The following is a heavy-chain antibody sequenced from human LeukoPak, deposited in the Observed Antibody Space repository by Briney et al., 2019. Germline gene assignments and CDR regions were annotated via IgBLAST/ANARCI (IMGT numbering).Heavy chain of an antibody. V-gene: IGHV4-39*01. D-gene: IGHD4-23*01. Sequence: PSETLSLTCTVSGGSISRWTYYWGWIRQPPGKGLERIGTIYYGGTNYYNPPLKSRVTISVDTSKNQFSLNLNSVTAADTAVYSCAYGSNSAADHWGQGTLVTVSS. CDR2: IYYGGTN. CDR1: GGSISRWTYY. CDR3: AYGSNSAADH. J-gene: IGHJ4*02.